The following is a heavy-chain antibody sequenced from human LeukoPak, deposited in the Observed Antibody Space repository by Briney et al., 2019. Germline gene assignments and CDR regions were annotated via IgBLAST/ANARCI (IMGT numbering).Heavy chain of an antibody. CDR3: ARVRRRDYMDV. V-gene: IGHV4-4*07. CDR2: IYTSGST. J-gene: IGHJ6*03. CDR1: GDSISIYY. Sequence: SETLSLTCTVSGDSISIYYWSWLRQPAGKGLEWIGRIYTSGSTNYNPSLKSRVTMSIDTSKNQFSLKLSSVTAADTAVYYCARVRRRDYMDVWGKGTTVTVSS.